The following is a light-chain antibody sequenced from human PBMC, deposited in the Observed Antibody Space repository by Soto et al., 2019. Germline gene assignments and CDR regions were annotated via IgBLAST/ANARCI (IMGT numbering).Light chain of an antibody. Sequence: RMTXXPSXLSASXGDRVTIXCRASQGXXXXLAWDQQKPGKAPKLLIYAASTLQSGVPSRFSGSGSGXDFTLTISCLQSEDFATYYCQQYYIYPRTFGQGTKVEIK. CDR2: AAS. V-gene: IGKV1-8*01. J-gene: IGKJ1*01. CDR3: QQYYIYPRT. CDR1: QGXXXX.